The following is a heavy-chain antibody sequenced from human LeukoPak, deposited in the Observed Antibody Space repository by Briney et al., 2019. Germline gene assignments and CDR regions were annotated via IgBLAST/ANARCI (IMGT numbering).Heavy chain of an antibody. Sequence: QPGGSLRLSCAASGFTFSTYALSWVRQAPGKGLEWVSVISGSGGSIYYADSVKGRFTISRDNSKNTLYLQMNSLRAEDTAVYYCARDPSHSSEDWFDPWGQGTLVTVSS. CDR3: ARDPSHSSEDWFDP. CDR2: ISGSGGSI. J-gene: IGHJ5*02. V-gene: IGHV3-23*01. CDR1: GFTFSTYA. D-gene: IGHD3-22*01.